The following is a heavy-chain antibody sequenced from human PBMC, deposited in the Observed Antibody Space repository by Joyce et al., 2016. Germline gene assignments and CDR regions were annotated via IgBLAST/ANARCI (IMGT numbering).Heavy chain of an antibody. J-gene: IGHJ4*02. V-gene: IGHV1-69*06. CDR1: GGTINSYT. Sequence: QVQLVQSGAEVKKPGSSVKVSCKASGGTINSYTMNWVRQAHGQGLEWLGGIIPICGTPTYAQKFQGRVTITADISTGTAYMELSGLSYEDTAVYYCAREGSYSGYYYFEYWGQGTLVTVSS. D-gene: IGHD5-12*01. CDR2: IIPICGTP. CDR3: AREGSYSGYYYFEY.